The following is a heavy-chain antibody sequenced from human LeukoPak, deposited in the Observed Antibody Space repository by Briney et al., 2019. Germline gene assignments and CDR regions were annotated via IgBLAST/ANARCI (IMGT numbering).Heavy chain of an antibody. CDR3: ARRGGSERYYFDY. CDR2: IYTSGST. J-gene: IGHJ4*02. V-gene: IGHV4-4*09. Sequence: SETLSLTCTVSGGSISSYYWSWIRQPPGKGLEWIGYIYTSGSTNYNPSLKCRVTISVDTSKSQFSLKLSSVTAADTAVYYCARRGGSERYYFDYWGQGTLVTVSS. D-gene: IGHD6-25*01. CDR1: GGSISSYY.